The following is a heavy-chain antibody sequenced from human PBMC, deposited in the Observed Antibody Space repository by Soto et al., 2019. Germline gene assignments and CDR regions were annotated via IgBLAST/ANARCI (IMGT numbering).Heavy chain of an antibody. D-gene: IGHD1-26*01. Sequence: SETLSLTCAVYGGSFSGYYWSWIRQPPGKGLEWIGEINHSGSTNYNPSLKSRVTISVDTSKNQFSLKLCSVTAADTAVYYCARGFLGAADYWGQGTLVTVSS. CDR1: GGSFSGYY. CDR2: INHSGST. CDR3: ARGFLGAADY. V-gene: IGHV4-34*01. J-gene: IGHJ4*02.